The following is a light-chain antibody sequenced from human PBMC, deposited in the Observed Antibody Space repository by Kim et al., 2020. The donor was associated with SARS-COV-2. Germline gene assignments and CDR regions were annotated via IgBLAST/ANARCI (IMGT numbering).Light chain of an antibody. CDR1: SNNVGNRG. J-gene: IGLJ2*01. CDR2: RNN. V-gene: IGLV10-54*01. CDR3: STWDSSLSAVV. Sequence: QAGLTQPPSVSKDLRQTATLTCTGNSNNVGNRGAAWLQQHQGHPPKLLSYRNNNRPSGISERFSASRSGNTASLTIIGLQPEDEADYFCSTWDSSLSAVVFGGGIKVTGL.